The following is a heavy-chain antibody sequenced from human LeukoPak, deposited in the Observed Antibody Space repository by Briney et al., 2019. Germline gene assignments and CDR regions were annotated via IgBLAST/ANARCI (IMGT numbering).Heavy chain of an antibody. V-gene: IGHV3-11*06. CDR1: GFTFSDHY. Sequence: GGSLRLSCAASGFTFSDHYMTWIRQAPGKGLEWLSYISRSSSYTKYADSVKGRFTISRDNAKNSLYLQMNSLRAEDTAVYYCARGKPRIAAAVDWFDPWGQGTLVTVSS. D-gene: IGHD6-13*01. CDR3: ARGKPRIAAAVDWFDP. CDR2: ISRSSSYT. J-gene: IGHJ5*02.